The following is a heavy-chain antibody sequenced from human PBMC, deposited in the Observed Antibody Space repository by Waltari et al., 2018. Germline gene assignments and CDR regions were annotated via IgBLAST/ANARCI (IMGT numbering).Heavy chain of an antibody. Sequence: VQLLQSGAAVPMPGASVRVSCTSSGDTFIKHEINWIRQAPGQGLEWMGWMSPNTNYTGYAPSFRGRLTITRDISVTTTYMELGSLRSEDTAVYYCVRNFPDFAHWGQGTLVTGSS. J-gene: IGHJ5*02. CDR3: VRNFPDFAH. CDR2: MSPNTNYT. V-gene: IGHV1-8*03. CDR1: GDTFIKHE.